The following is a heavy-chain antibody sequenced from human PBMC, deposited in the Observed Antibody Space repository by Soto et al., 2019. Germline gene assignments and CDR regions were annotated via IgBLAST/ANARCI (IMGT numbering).Heavy chain of an antibody. Sequence: SETLSLTCTVSGGSISSYYCSWIRQPPGKGLEWIGYIYYSGSTNYNPSLKSRVTISVDTSKNQFSLKLSSVTAADTAVYYCARDPPYSSSWFWFDPWGQGTLVTVSS. V-gene: IGHV4-59*01. CDR1: GGSISSYY. CDR3: ARDPPYSSSWFWFDP. D-gene: IGHD6-13*01. J-gene: IGHJ5*02. CDR2: IYYSGST.